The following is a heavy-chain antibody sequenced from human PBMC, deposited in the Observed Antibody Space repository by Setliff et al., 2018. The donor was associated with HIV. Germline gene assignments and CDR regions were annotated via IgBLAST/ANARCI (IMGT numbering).Heavy chain of an antibody. V-gene: IGHV4-61*02. J-gene: IGHJ4*02. Sequence: TLSLTCTVSGASISSGNYYWSWIRQPAGKGLEWIGRIYTSGSTNYNPSVTSRVTISVDASKNQFFLQLISVTAADTAVYYCARQGGYNSPLMVWGQGKLVTVSS. CDR2: IYTSGST. D-gene: IGHD3-10*01. CDR3: ARQGGYNSPLMV. CDR1: GASISSGNYY.